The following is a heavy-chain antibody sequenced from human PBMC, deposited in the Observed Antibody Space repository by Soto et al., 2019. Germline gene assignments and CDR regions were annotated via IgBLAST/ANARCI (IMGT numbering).Heavy chain of an antibody. Sequence: GGSLRLSCAASGFTFSSYPMHWVRQAPGKGLEWVAVISYDGSNKYYADSVKGRFTISRDNSKNTLYLQMNSLRAEDTAVYYCARGPPWWELQPPHFDYWGQGTLVTVSS. D-gene: IGHD1-26*01. J-gene: IGHJ4*01. CDR2: ISYDGSNK. CDR1: GFTFSSYP. CDR3: ARGPPWWELQPPHFDY. V-gene: IGHV3-30-3*01.